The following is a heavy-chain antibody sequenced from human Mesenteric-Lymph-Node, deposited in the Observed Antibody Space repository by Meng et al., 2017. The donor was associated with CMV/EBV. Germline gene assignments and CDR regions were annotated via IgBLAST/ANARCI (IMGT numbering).Heavy chain of an antibody. Sequence: GESLKISCAASGFTFSSYTMHWVRQAPGKGLEWVTVISYDGSNTYYADSVKGRFTVSRDNSKDTLYLQMNSLRAEDTAVYYCARFPGNHYDSSALDYWGQGTLVTVSS. J-gene: IGHJ4*02. V-gene: IGHV3-30*04. CDR1: GFTFSSYT. CDR2: ISYDGSNT. D-gene: IGHD3-22*01. CDR3: ARFPGNHYDSSALDY.